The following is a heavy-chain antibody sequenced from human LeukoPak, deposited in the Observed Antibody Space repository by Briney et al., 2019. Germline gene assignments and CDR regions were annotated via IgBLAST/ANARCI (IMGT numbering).Heavy chain of an antibody. CDR1: GFTFSNYG. V-gene: IGHV3-30*02. D-gene: IGHD3-22*01. CDR2: IRYDGSNK. Sequence: GGSLRLSCAASGFTFSNYGMHWVRQAPGKGLEWVAFIRYDGSNKYYADSVKGRFTISRDNSKNTLYLQMNSLRAEDTAVYYCAKDPTMIVVVPRGYFDYWGQGTLVTVSS. J-gene: IGHJ4*02. CDR3: AKDPTMIVVVPRGYFDY.